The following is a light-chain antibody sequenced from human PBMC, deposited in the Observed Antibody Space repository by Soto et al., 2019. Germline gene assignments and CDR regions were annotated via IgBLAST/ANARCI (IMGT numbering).Light chain of an antibody. J-gene: IGKJ1*01. CDR2: GAS. CDR1: QSVNAN. Sequence: EILMTQSPATLSVSPGERATLSCRASQSVNANLAWYQQKSGRAPRLLIFGASTRATDIPGRFSGSGSGTEFTLTISSLQPEDFAVYYCLQRTDRPPWTFGQGTKVDIK. V-gene: IGKV3-15*01. CDR3: LQRTDRPPWT.